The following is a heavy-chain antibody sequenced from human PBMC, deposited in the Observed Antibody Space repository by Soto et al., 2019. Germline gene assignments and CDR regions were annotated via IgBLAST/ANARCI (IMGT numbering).Heavy chain of an antibody. CDR3: VRVGTYGDYEGRGRYYYYGMDV. D-gene: IGHD4-17*01. V-gene: IGHV6-1*01. J-gene: IGHJ6*02. CDR1: GDSVSSNSAA. CDR2: TYYRSKWYN. Sequence: SQTLSLTCAISGDSVSSNSAAWNWIRQSPSRGLEWLGRTYYRSKWYNDYAVSVKSRITINPDTSKNQFSLKLSSVTAADTAVYYCVRVGTYGDYEGRGRYYYYGMDVWGQGTTVTVSS.